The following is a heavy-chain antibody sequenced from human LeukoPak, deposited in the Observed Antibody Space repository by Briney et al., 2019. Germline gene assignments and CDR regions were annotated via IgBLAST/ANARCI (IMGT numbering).Heavy chain of an antibody. CDR3: AREGAARPPPNWYFDY. V-gene: IGHV4-61*02. CDR1: GGSISSGSYY. CDR2: IYTSGST. Sequence: SQTLSLTCTVSGGSISSGSYYWSWIRQPAGKGLEWIGRIYTSGSTNYNPSLKCRVTISVDTSKNQFSLKLSSVTAADTAVYYCAREGAARPPPNWYFDYWGQGTLVTVSS. J-gene: IGHJ4*02. D-gene: IGHD6-6*01.